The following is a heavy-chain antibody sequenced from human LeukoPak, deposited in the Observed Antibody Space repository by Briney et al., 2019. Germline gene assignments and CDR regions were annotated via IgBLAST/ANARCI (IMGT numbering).Heavy chain of an antibody. CDR1: GGSISSYY. Sequence: SETLSLTCTVSGGSISSYYWSWIRQPPGKGLERIGYIYYSGSTNYNPSLKSRVTISVDTSKNQFSLKLSSVTAADTAVYYCARVHSTWEGGVDWFDPWGQGTLVTVSS. J-gene: IGHJ5*02. CDR2: IYYSGST. V-gene: IGHV4-59*01. D-gene: IGHD1-26*01. CDR3: ARVHSTWEGGVDWFDP.